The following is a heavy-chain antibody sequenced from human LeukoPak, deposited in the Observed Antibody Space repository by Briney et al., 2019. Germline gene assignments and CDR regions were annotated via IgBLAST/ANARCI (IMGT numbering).Heavy chain of an antibody. Sequence: QLQLQESGPGLVKPSETLSLTCTVSGGSISSSNYYWGWIRQPPGKGLEWIGSIYYSGSTYYNPSLKSRLTISVYTSKNQFSLKLSSLTAADTAVYYCAKLELLSIETFDIWGQGTMVTVSS. CDR3: AKLELLSIETFDI. D-gene: IGHD1-7*01. V-gene: IGHV4-39*01. CDR2: IYYSGST. J-gene: IGHJ3*02. CDR1: GGSISSSNYY.